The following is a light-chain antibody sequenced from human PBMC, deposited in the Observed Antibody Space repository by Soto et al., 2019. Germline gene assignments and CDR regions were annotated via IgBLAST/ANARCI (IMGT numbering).Light chain of an antibody. CDR3: CSYSGSRGV. CDR1: SSDVGSYNL. V-gene: IGLV2-23*02. CDR2: EVR. J-gene: IGLJ2*01. Sequence: QSALTQPASVSGSPGQSITISCTGTSSDVGSYNLVSWYQQHPGKAPKLMIYEVRKRPSGVSNRFSGSKSGNTASLTISGLQAEDEADYYFCSYSGSRGVFGRGTKVTVL.